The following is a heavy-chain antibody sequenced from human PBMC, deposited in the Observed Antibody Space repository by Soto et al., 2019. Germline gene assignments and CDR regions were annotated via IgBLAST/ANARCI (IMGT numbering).Heavy chain of an antibody. CDR1: GFSLSTTGVG. CDR3: EPLHYWDAYLGY. D-gene: IGHD1-1*01. V-gene: IGHV2-5*02. J-gene: IGHJ4*02. CDR2: IYWDDDK. Sequence: QITLKESGPTLVHPTQTVTLTCTFSGFSLSTTGVGVGWIRQPPGKALEWLAVIYWDDDKRYSPSLKSRLTITKDTSKHQVVPTVSNVDPADTAIYYFEPLHYWDAYLGYWGQGTRVTVSS.